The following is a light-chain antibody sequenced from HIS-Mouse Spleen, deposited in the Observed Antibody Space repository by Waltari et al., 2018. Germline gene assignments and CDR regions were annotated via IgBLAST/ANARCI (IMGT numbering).Light chain of an antibody. CDR2: KVS. V-gene: IGKV2-30*02. CDR1: QSLVHSDGNTY. CDR3: MQGTHWPRT. Sequence: DVVMTQSPLSLPVTLGQPASISCRSSQSLVHSDGNTYLNWFQQRPGQSPRRLIYKVSNRDSGVPDRFSGSGSGTDFTLKISRVEAEDVGVCYCMQGTHWPRTFGQGTKLEIK. J-gene: IGKJ2*01.